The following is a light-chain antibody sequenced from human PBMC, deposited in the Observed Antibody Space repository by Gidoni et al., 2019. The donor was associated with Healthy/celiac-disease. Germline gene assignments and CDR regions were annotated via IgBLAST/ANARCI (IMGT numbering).Light chain of an antibody. CDR3: GTWDSSLSVGV. CDR2: DNN. V-gene: IGLV1-51*01. J-gene: IGLJ3*02. CDR1: SSNIGNNY. Sequence: QSVLTQPPSVSAAPGQKVTISCSGRSSNIGNNYVSWYQQLPGTAPKLLIYDNNKRPSGIPDRFSGSKSGTSATLGITGLQTGDEADYYCGTWDSSLSVGVFGGGTKLTVL.